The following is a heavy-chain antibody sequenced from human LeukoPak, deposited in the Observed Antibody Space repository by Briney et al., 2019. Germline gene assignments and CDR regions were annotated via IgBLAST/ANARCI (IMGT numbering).Heavy chain of an antibody. V-gene: IGHV1-2*02. CDR1: GYTFTGYY. D-gene: IGHD1-7*01. J-gene: IGHJ5*02. CDR3: ARVRKAGITGTMYNWFDP. Sequence: ASVKVSCKASGYTFTGYYMHWVRQAPGQGLEWMGWINPNSGGTNYAQKFQGGVTMTRDTSISTAYMELSRLRSDDTAVYYCARVRKAGITGTMYNWFDPWGQGTLVTVSS. CDR2: INPNSGGT.